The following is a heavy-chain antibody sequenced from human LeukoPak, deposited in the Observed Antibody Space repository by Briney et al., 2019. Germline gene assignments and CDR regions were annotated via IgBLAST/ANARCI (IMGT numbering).Heavy chain of an antibody. CDR1: GGSISSSGYY. CDR3: ARHLGLTTPKNLYIWFDP. D-gene: IGHD4/OR15-4a*01. J-gene: IGHJ5*02. V-gene: IGHV4-39*01. Sequence: KTSETLSLTCTVSGGSISSSGYYWGWLRQPPGKGLEWIGSIYYSGTTYHNPSLKSRVTMSVDTRNQFSLRLSSVTAADTAVYFCARHLGLTTPKNLYIWFDPWGQGTLVTVSS. CDR2: IYYSGTT.